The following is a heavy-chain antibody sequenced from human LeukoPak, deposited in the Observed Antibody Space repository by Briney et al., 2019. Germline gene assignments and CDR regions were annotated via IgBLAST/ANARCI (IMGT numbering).Heavy chain of an antibody. V-gene: IGHV4-34*01. CDR1: GGSFSGYY. J-gene: IGHJ4*02. CDR3: TRLHLG. Sequence: SETLSLTCAVYGGSFSGYYWSWIRQPPGKGLEWIGEINHSGSTYYNPSLKSRVTISVDTSKNQFSLKLSSVTAADTAVYYCTRLHLGWGQGTLVTVSS. CDR2: INHSGST. D-gene: IGHD1-26*01.